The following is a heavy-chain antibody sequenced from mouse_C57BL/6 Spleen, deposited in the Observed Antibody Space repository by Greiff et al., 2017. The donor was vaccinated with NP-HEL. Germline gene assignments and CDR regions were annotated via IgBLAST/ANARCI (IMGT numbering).Heavy chain of an antibody. CDR3: TRGGLLPFDY. J-gene: IGHJ2*01. CDR1: GYTVTDYY. CDR2: INPNNGGT. D-gene: IGHD2-3*01. V-gene: IGHV1-26*01. Sequence: EVQLQQSGPELVKPGASVKISCKASGYTVTDYYMNWVRQSHGKSLEWIGDINPNNGGTRYNQKFKGKATLTVDKSSSSAYMEFRSLTFEDSAVYFCTRGGLLPFDYWGQGTTLTVSS.